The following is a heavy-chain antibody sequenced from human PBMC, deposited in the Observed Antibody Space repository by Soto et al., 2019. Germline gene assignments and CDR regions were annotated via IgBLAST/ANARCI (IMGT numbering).Heavy chain of an antibody. CDR1: GFTFTSYS. CDR2: VNPGGYST. J-gene: IGHJ4*02. Sequence: EVQLLQSGGGLVQPEGSLRLSCAASGFTFTSYSMTWVRQTPGKGLEWVAAVNPGGYSTYYADSVKYRFTISRDNSNKTLYLQMNSLRAEDTAVYYCAKDLRAGSGYDFDYRDQGTLVTVSS. CDR3: AKDLRAGSGYDFDY. D-gene: IGHD5-12*01. V-gene: IGHV3-23*01.